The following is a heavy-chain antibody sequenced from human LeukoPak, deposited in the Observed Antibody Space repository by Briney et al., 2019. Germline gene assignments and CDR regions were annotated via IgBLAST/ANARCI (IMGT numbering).Heavy chain of an antibody. V-gene: IGHV4-39*01. D-gene: IGHD3-3*01. CDR3: ARREYYDFWIGQYYFDY. CDR1: GGSISSSSYY. Sequence: SETLSLTCTVSGGSISSSSYYWGWIRQPPGKGLEWIGSIYYSGSTYYNPSLKSRVTISVDTSKNQFSLKLSSVTAADTAVYYCARREYYDFWIGQYYFDYWGQGTLVTVSS. CDR2: IYYSGST. J-gene: IGHJ4*02.